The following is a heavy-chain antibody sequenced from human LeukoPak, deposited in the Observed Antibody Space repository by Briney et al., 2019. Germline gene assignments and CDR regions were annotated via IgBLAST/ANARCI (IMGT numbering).Heavy chain of an antibody. J-gene: IGHJ5*02. CDR2: ISITGSFI. Sequence: PGGSLRLSCAASGFSLSDYYMSWIRQAPGKGLEWVSHISITGSFIYYADSVKGRFTISRDNGKNSLYLQMNTLRAEDTAVYYCARDLGPTSSWYFHWFDPWGQGTLVTVSS. V-gene: IGHV3-11*01. CDR1: GFSLSDYY. CDR3: ARDLGPTSSWYFHWFDP. D-gene: IGHD6-13*01.